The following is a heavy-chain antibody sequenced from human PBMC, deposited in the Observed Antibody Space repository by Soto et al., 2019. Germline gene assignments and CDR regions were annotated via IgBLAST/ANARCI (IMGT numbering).Heavy chain of an antibody. Sequence: EVQLVESGGGLVKPGESLRLACAASGFTFSHYSMNWVRQAPGKGLEWVSSMSSTGSFMYYADSVKGRFTISRDSAKESLYLQMNNLRGEDTAVSYWATGGGITGVDYMDVWGKGTTVIVSS. CDR2: MSSTGSFM. CDR3: ATGGGITGVDYMDV. CDR1: GFTFSHYS. D-gene: IGHD2-8*02. J-gene: IGHJ6*03. V-gene: IGHV3-21*01.